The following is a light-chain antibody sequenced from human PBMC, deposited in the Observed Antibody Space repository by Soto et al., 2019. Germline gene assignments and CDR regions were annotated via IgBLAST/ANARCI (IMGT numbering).Light chain of an antibody. J-gene: IGLJ2*01. Sequence: QPVLTQPPSASGTPGQRVTISCSGSSSNIGSYIVNWYQQLPGKAPTLLIYSTTQRPSGVPDRFSGSKSGTSASLAISGLQSEDEAHYHCAAWDDSVDGVVFGGGTKLTVL. CDR1: SSNIGSYI. CDR3: AAWDDSVDGVV. V-gene: IGLV1-44*01. CDR2: STT.